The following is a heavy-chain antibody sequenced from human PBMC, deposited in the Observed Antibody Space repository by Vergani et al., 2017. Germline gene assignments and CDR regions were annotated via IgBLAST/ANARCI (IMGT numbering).Heavy chain of an antibody. Sequence: EVQLLESGGGLVQPGGSLRLSCAASGFTFSSYAMSWVRQAPGEGLEWVSAISGSGGSTYYADSVKGRFTISRDNSKNTLYLQMNSLRAEDTAVYYCAKDVAAANYYYYYYMDVWGKGTTVTVSS. J-gene: IGHJ6*03. D-gene: IGHD6-13*01. CDR1: GFTFSSYA. V-gene: IGHV3-23*01. CDR3: AKDVAAANYYYYYYMDV. CDR2: ISGSGGST.